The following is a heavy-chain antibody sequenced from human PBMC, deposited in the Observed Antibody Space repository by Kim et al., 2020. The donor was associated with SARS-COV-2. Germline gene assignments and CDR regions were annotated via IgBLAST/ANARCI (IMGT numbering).Heavy chain of an antibody. CDR3: ARERGSGGGYDILTGPYDAFDI. Sequence: GGSLRLSCAASGFTVSSNYMSWVRQAPGKGLEWVSVIYSGGSTYYADSVKGRFTISRDNSKNTLYLQMNSLRAEDTAVYYCARERGSGGGYDILTGPYDAFDIWGQGTMVTVSS. CDR2: IYSGGST. J-gene: IGHJ3*02. CDR1: GFTVSSNY. V-gene: IGHV3-53*01. D-gene: IGHD3-9*01.